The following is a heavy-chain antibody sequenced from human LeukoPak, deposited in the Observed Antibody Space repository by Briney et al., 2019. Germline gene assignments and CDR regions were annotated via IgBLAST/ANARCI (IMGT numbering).Heavy chain of an antibody. CDR1: GGSISSSSYY. V-gene: IGHV4-39*07. CDR3: ARDSDYGDFGRYFDY. CDR2: MYHSGST. J-gene: IGHJ4*02. Sequence: SETLSLTCTVSGGSISSSSYYWGWIRQPPGKGLEWIGSMYHSGSTHYNPSLKSRFTISVDTSKNQFSLKLSSVTAADTAVYYCARDSDYGDFGRYFDYWGQGTLVTVSS. D-gene: IGHD4-17*01.